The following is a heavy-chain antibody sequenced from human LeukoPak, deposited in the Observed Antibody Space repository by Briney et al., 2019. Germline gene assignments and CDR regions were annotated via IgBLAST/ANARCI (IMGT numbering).Heavy chain of an antibody. V-gene: IGHV4-4*07. Sequence: KPSETLSLTCAVYGGSFSSYYWSWIRQPAGKGLEWIGRVYTSGITTYNPSLKSRVTMSVDTSKNQFSLKVNSVTAADTAVYYCARDRHITAAGTFDYWGQGTLVTVSS. D-gene: IGHD6-13*01. CDR1: GGSFSSYY. CDR3: ARDRHITAAGTFDY. CDR2: VYTSGIT. J-gene: IGHJ4*02.